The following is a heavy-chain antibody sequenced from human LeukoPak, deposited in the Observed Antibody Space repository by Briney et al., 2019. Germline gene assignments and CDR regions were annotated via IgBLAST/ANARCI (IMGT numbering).Heavy chain of an antibody. Sequence: ASVKVSCKASGGTFSSYAISWVRQAPGQGLEWVGRIIPIFGTANYAQKFQGRVTITTDESTSTAYMELSSLRSEDTAVYYCAREKMVRGARWFDPWGQGTLVTVSS. V-gene: IGHV1-69*05. CDR2: IIPIFGTA. J-gene: IGHJ5*02. CDR3: AREKMVRGARWFDP. D-gene: IGHD3-10*01. CDR1: GGTFSSYA.